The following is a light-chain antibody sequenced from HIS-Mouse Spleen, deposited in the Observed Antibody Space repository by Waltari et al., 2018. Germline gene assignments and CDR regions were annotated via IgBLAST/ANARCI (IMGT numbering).Light chain of an antibody. CDR1: AFPKKY. CDR3: YSTDSSGNHRV. V-gene: IGLV3-10*01. Sequence: SYELTQPPSVSVSPGQTARITCSGDAFPKKYAYWYQQKSGQAPVLVIYEDSKRPSGIPERISSSSSGTMATLTISGAQVEDEADYYCYSTDSSGNHRVFGGGTKLTVL. CDR2: EDS. J-gene: IGLJ2*01.